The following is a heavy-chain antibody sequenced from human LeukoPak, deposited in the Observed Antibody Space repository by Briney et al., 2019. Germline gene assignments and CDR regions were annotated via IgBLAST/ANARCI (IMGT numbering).Heavy chain of an antibody. J-gene: IGHJ5*02. CDR3: TRDSQLEWFYA. D-gene: IGHD5-24*01. Sequence: PSEILSLTCSVSGDSISRSSYYWGWIRQPPGEGLEWIGTIYYDGSTFHNPSLKSRVTMSVDASKNQFSLKLRSVTAADTAVYYCTRDSQLEWFYAWGQGTLVTVSS. CDR2: IYYDGST. CDR1: GDSISRSSYY. V-gene: IGHV4-39*07.